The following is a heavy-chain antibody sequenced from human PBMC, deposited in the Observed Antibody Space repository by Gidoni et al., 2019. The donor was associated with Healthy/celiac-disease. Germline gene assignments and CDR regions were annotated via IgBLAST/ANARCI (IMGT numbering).Heavy chain of an antibody. CDR2: IRSKAYGGTT. V-gene: IGHV3-49*03. D-gene: IGHD2-2*01. Sequence: EVQLVESGGGLIQPGRSLRLSCTASGFTLGDYAMSCFRQAPGKGLEWVGFIRSKAYGGTTEYAASVKGRFTISRDDSKSIAYLQMNSLKTEDTAVYYCTRVFGYCSSTSCYRVAFDIWGQGTMVTVSS. J-gene: IGHJ3*02. CDR3: TRVFGYCSSTSCYRVAFDI. CDR1: GFTLGDYA.